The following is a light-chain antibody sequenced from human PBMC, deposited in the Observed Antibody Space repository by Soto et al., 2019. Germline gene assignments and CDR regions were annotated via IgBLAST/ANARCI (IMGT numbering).Light chain of an antibody. J-gene: IGKJ1*01. Sequence: EIVLTQSPATLSLSLGERATLSCRASQSVSTYFAWYQQKPGQAPRLLIYDASNMPTGIPARFSGSGSGTDFTLTISSLEPEDFAIYYCQQLSNSPLTFGQGTRVDIK. V-gene: IGKV3-11*01. CDR1: QSVSTY. CDR3: QQLSNSPLT. CDR2: DAS.